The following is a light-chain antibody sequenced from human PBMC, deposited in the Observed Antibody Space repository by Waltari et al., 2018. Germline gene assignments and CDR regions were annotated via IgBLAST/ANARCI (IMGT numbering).Light chain of an antibody. Sequence: QSVLTQPPSASGTPGQGVPIPCSGGASNIGTNVVNWYQQVPGKAPKLLIYRSDRRPAGVPDRFSGSKSGTSASLAISGLQSEDEADYYCAAWDDSLNGRWVFGGGTKVTVL. CDR3: AAWDDSLNGRWV. CDR2: RSD. J-gene: IGLJ3*02. CDR1: ASNIGTNV. V-gene: IGLV1-44*01.